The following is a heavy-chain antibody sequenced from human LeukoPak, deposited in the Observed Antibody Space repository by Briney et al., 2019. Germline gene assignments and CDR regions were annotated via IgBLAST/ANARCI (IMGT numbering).Heavy chain of an antibody. CDR1: GPNFSNYW. V-gene: IGHV3-11*04. D-gene: IGHD1-26*01. CDR3: ARDNGGATMSDWGPRFDP. J-gene: IGHJ5*02. CDR2: ISSSGSTI. Sequence: PGGSLRLSCAPSGPNFSNYWMSWIRQAPGKGLEWVSYISSSGSTIYYADSVKGRFTISRDNAKNSLYLQMNSLRAEDTAVYYCARDNGGATMSDWGPRFDPWGQGTLVTVSS.